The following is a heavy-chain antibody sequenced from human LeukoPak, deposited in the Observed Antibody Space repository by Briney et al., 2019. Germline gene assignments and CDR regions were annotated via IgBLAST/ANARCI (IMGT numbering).Heavy chain of an antibody. V-gene: IGHV4-38-2*02. CDR2: FYHSGTT. CDR3: ARDWSSPGVVVVTTRAFDI. Sequence: SETLSLTCTVSGYSISSGYYWGWIRPPPGKGLEWIGSFYHSGTTYYNPSLESRATISVDTSNNQFSLQLSSVTAADAAMYYGARDWSSPGVVVVTTRAFDIWGQGTLVTVSS. CDR1: GYSISSGYY. D-gene: IGHD3-22*01. J-gene: IGHJ3*02.